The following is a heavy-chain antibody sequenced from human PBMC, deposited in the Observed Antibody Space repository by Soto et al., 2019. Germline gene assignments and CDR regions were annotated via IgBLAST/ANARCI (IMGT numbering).Heavy chain of an antibody. V-gene: IGHV4-59*08. Sequence: SDTLSPTCTFSGDSISTDYWSWIRQSPGKGLEWIGFIYYVGSTNYNPSLKILVTLSLDTPKNQFSLKLSSVTAADTAVYYCAKNWNWGSLVHWGQG. CDR1: GDSISTDY. D-gene: IGHD7-27*01. CDR2: IYYVGST. CDR3: AKNWNWGSLVH. J-gene: IGHJ1*01.